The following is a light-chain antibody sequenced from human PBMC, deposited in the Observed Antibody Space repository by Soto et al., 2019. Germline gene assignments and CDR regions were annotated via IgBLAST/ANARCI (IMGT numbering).Light chain of an antibody. V-gene: IGKV3D-15*01. CDR2: DQA. J-gene: IGKJ1*01. Sequence: ILLSQSAAAVPFSQGERATLSCRASQCFXSYFGWYQMEPGQAPRILIXDQANRATGIPARFSGSGSGKEFTLNISSMQSEDFAGYYCQQYNNWTPWTFGQGTKVDIK. CDR1: QCFXSY. CDR3: QQYNNWTPWT.